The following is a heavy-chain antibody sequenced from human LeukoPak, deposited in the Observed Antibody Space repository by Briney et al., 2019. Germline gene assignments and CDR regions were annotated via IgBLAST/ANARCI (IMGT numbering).Heavy chain of an antibody. J-gene: IGHJ4*02. V-gene: IGHV3-66*02. CDR1: GFSVTINY. CDR3: ARGMYTNRWYYFDY. CDR2: IRSGGNK. D-gene: IGHD5-24*01. Sequence: GGSLRLSCAASGFSVTINYMSCVRQAPGQGLEWGSGIRSGGNKYYEDCVKGRFTITRDNSEKSVSLQMNSLRVEDTAVYYCARGMYTNRWYYFDYWGQGALVTVSS.